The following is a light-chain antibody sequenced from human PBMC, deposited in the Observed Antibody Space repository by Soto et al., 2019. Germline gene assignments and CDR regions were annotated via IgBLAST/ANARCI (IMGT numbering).Light chain of an antibody. CDR1: QSVSSSY. CDR3: QHYGSSPWT. CDR2: GVS. Sequence: EIVLTQSPGTLSLSPGERATLSCRASQSVSSSYLTWYQQKPGQAPRLLIYGVSSRATGIPDRFSGSGSGTDFTLTISRLEPEDFAVYYCQHYGSSPWTFGQGTKVEIK. V-gene: IGKV3-20*01. J-gene: IGKJ1*01.